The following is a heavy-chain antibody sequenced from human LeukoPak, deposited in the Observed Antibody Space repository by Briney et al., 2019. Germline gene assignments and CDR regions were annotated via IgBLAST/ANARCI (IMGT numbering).Heavy chain of an antibody. CDR1: RFTFSSYS. Sequence: GGSLRLSCAASRFTFSSYSMNWVRQAPGKGLEWVSSISSSGSYIYYADSVKGRFTISRDNSKNTLYLQMNSLRAEDTAVYYCAKDLNVHYGSGSCDYWGQGTLVTVSS. V-gene: IGHV3-21*01. CDR3: AKDLNVHYGSGSCDY. CDR2: ISSSGSYI. D-gene: IGHD3-10*01. J-gene: IGHJ4*02.